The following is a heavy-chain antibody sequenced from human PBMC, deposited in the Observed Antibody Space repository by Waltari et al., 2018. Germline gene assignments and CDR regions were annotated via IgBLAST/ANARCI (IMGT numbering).Heavy chain of an antibody. V-gene: IGHV1-24*01. J-gene: IGHJ4*02. Sequence: QVQLVQSGAEVKKPGASVKVSCKVSGYTLTELSMHWVRQAPGNGLEWMVGFDPEYGETIYAQKFQGRVTMTEDTSTDTAYMERSRLRSEDTAVYYGATSYSSSWYGPLWGQGTLVTVSS. D-gene: IGHD6-13*01. CDR1: GYTLTELS. CDR2: FDPEYGET. CDR3: ATSYSSSWYGPL.